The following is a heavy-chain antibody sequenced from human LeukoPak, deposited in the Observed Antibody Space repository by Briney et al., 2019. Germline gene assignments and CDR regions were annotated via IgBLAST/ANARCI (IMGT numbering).Heavy chain of an antibody. J-gene: IGHJ6*04. Sequence: PSETLSLTCTVSGGSISSGDYYWSWIRQPPGKGLEWIGYIYYSGSTYYNPSLKSRVTMSVDTSKNEFSLKLRSVTASDTAVYYCARRASRGYGMDGWGKGTAVTVSS. CDR1: GGSISSGDYY. V-gene: IGHV4-30-4*01. CDR2: IYYSGST. CDR3: ARRASRGYGMDG.